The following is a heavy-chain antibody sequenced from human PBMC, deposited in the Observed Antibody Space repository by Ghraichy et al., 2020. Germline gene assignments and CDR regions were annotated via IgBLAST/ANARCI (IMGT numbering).Heavy chain of an antibody. CDR1: GGSISSSSYY. J-gene: IGHJ4*02. D-gene: IGHD3-3*01. V-gene: IGHV4-39*01. CDR2: IYYSGST. Sequence: SQTLSLTCTVSGGSISSSSYYWGWIRQPPGKGLEWIGSIYYSGSTYYNPSLKSRVTISVDTSKNQFSLKLSSVTAADTAVYYCATYYDFWSGYYPGYWGQGTLVTVSP. CDR3: ATYYDFWSGYYPGY.